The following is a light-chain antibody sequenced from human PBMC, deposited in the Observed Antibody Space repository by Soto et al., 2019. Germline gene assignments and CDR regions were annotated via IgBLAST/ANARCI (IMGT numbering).Light chain of an antibody. CDR3: ISYTSDDVRYV. CDR1: NSDVGIYDF. CDR2: EVS. V-gene: IGLV2-14*01. J-gene: IGLJ1*01. Sequence: QSALTQPASVSGTPGQSITISCTGSNSDVGIYDFVSWYQHHPGRAPKLIVSEVSRRPSGVSNRFSGSKSGNTASLTISGLQSEDEADYYCISYTSDDVRYVFGTGTKVTVL.